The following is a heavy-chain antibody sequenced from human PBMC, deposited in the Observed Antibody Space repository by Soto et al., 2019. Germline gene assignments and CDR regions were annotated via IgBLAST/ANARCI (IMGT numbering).Heavy chain of an antibody. CDR2: ISSSGSTI. CDR3: ARHHLGRQRVVAADYYYGMDV. CDR1: GFTFSDYY. Sequence: GGSLRLSCAASGFTFSDYYMSWIRQAPGKGPEWVSYISSSGSTIYYADSVKGRFTISRDNAKNSLYLQMNSLRAEDTAVYYCARHHLGRQRVVAADYYYGMDVWGQGTTVTVSS. V-gene: IGHV3-11*01. D-gene: IGHD2-15*01. J-gene: IGHJ6*02.